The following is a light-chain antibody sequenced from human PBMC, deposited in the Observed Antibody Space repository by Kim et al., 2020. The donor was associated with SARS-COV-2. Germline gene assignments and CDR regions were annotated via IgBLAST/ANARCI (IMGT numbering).Light chain of an antibody. J-gene: IGLJ2*01. Sequence: SYELTQPPSVSVAPGKTARITCGGNNIGSKSVHWCQQKPGQAPVLVIFYDTDRPSGIPERFSGSNSGNTATLTISRVEAGDEADYYCQVWDSSSYQVFFGGGTQLTVL. V-gene: IGLV3-21*04. CDR1: NIGSKS. CDR3: QVWDSSSYQVF. CDR2: YDT.